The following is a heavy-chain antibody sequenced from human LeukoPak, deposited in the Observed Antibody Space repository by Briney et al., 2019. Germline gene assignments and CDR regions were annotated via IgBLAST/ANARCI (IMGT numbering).Heavy chain of an antibody. CDR3: ESDRSRQLAQAPSAY. V-gene: IGHV1-18*01. CDR2: ISSYNGNT. D-gene: IGHD6-13*01. CDR1: GYTFTSYG. Sequence: GASVKVSCTASGYTFTSYGISWVRQAPGQGREWMGWISSYNGNTNYAQKLQGRVTMTTDTSTNTAYMELRRLRCDDTALYSGESDRSRQLAQAPSAYWGQGTLVTVSS. J-gene: IGHJ4*02.